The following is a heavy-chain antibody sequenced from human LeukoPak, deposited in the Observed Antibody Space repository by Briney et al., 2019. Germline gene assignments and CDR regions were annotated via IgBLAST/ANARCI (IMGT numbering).Heavy chain of an antibody. Sequence: ESSVKVSCKTSRGTFSKYPISWVRQAPGQGLEWMGRIIPILGTVNYAQNFQGRVTMTTDESTPTVYLELRSLRSEDTAIYFCARGPNDYGDYTLNLWGQGTLITVSS. CDR2: IIPILGTV. J-gene: IGHJ4*02. V-gene: IGHV1-69*11. D-gene: IGHD4-17*01. CDR1: RGTFSKYP. CDR3: ARGPNDYGDYTLNL.